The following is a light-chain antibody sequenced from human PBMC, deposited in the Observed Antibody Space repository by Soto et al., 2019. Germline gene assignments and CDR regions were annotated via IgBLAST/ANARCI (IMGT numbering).Light chain of an antibody. CDR1: GIDVGGYNY. Sequence: QSALTQPASVSGSPGQSITISCTGTGIDVGGYNYVSWYQQHPGKAPKLVIYDVTNRPSGVSNRFSGSKSGNTASLTISGLQAEDDADYYCTSYTRSRTYVFGTGTKLSVL. J-gene: IGLJ1*01. V-gene: IGLV2-14*03. CDR3: TSYTRSRTYV. CDR2: DVT.